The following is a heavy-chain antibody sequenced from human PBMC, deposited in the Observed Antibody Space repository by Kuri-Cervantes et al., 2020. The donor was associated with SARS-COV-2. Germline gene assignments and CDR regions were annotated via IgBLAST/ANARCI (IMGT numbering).Heavy chain of an antibody. CDR1: GGSFSGYY. CDR3: ARDRSRAYYYDSSGFGA. CDR2: INHSGST. J-gene: IGHJ5*02. Sequence: SETLSLTCTVYGGSFSGYYWSWIRRPPGKGLEWIGEINHSGSTNYNPSLKSRVTISVDTSKNQFSLKLSSVTAADTAVYYCARDRSRAYYYDSSGFGAWGQGTLVTVSS. D-gene: IGHD3-22*01. V-gene: IGHV4-34*01.